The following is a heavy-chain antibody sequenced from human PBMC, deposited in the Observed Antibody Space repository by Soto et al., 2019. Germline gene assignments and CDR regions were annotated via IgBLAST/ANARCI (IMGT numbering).Heavy chain of an antibody. CDR3: ALDYYGSGSYPNDAFDI. Sequence: EVQLLESGGGLVQPGGSLRLSCAASGFTFSSSAMSWVRQAPGKRQEWVSAISGSGGSPYYADSVKGRFTISRDNYKKTLYLQMNSLRAEDTAVYYCALDYYGSGSYPNDAFDIWGQGTMVTVSS. CDR1: GFTFSSSA. V-gene: IGHV3-23*01. CDR2: ISGSGGSP. D-gene: IGHD3-10*01. J-gene: IGHJ3*02.